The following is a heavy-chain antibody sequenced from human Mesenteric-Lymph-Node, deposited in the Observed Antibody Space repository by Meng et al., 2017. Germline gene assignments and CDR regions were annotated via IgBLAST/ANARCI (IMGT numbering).Heavy chain of an antibody. CDR3: ARRGLSGSFSP. CDR1: GGSISSGGYY. CDR2: IHSSGST. D-gene: IGHD3-10*01. J-gene: IGHJ5*02. Sequence: QVQLQESAPGLVKPSQTRSLTCTVSGGSISSGGYYWSWIRQHPGKGLEWIGYIHSSGSTYYNPSLRSRVTISLDTSKKQFSLRLSSVTAADTAVYYCARRGLSGSFSPWGQGTLVTVSS. V-gene: IGHV4-31*03.